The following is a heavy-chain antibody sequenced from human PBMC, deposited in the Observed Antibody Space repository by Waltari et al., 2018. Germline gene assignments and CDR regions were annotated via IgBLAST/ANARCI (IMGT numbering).Heavy chain of an antibody. CDR2: IYYSGST. CDR3: ARHGSGWSGAHFQH. CDR1: GGSISSSSYY. V-gene: IGHV4-39*01. J-gene: IGHJ1*01. D-gene: IGHD6-19*01. Sequence: QLQLQESGPGLVKPSETLSLTCTVSGGSISSSSYYWDWIRQPPGKGLEWIGSIYYSGSTYYNPSLKSRVTISVDTAKNQFSLKLSSVTAADTAVYYCARHGSGWSGAHFQHWGQGTLVTVSS.